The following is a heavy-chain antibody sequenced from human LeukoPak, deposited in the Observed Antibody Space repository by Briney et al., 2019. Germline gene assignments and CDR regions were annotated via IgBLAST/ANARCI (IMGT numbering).Heavy chain of an antibody. D-gene: IGHD1-26*01. CDR3: ARSTAEGGSYYWYFDL. CDR2: VYYSGST. J-gene: IGHJ2*01. CDR1: GGSISTYF. Sequence: PSETLSLTCTVSGGSISTYFWSWIRQPPGKGLEWIGYVYYSGSTNYNPSLKSRATISVDTSKNQFSLKLSSVTAADTAVYYCARSTAEGGSYYWYFDLWGRGTLVTVSS. V-gene: IGHV4-59*01.